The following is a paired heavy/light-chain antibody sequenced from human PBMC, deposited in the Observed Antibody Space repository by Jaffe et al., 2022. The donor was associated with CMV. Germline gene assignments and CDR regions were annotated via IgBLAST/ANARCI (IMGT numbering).Heavy chain of an antibody. J-gene: IGHJ4*02. CDR3: VSGPGPDLESIQEYCSGGSCYRDSYYFDY. CDR1: GFSFSDYY. V-gene: IGHV3-11*01. CDR2: ISSNGRSR. Sequence: QVQLVEAGGGLVKPGGALRLSCAASGFSFSDYYMSWIRQAPGKGLEWVSYISSNGRSRYNADSVKGRFTISRDNAKNSLYLQMNSLRAEDTAVYYCVSGPGPDLESIQEYCSGGSCYRDSYYFDYWGPGALVTVSS. D-gene: IGHD2-15*01.
Light chain of an antibody. Sequence: EIVLTQSPGSLCLSPGERATLSCRASQSVSSDYLAWYQQRRGQAPRLLIYVTSRRATGIPDRFSGSGSGTDFTLTISRLEPEDSAVYYCQHYGASPPQWTFGQGTRVEIK. J-gene: IGKJ1*01. V-gene: IGKV3-20*01. CDR3: QHYGASPPQWT. CDR2: VTS. CDR1: QSVSSDY.